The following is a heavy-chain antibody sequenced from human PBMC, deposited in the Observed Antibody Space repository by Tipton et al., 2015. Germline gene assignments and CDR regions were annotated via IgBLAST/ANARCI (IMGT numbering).Heavy chain of an antibody. CDR3: ARGGNNWFDP. D-gene: IGHD2-15*01. CDR2: IYYSGST. Sequence: TLSLTCTVSGGSISSYYWSWIRQPPGKGLEWIGYIYYSGSTRYNPSLKNRVTISVDTSKNQFSLKLSSVTAADTAVYYCARGGNNWFDPWGQGTLVTVSS. CDR1: GGSISSYY. V-gene: IGHV4-59*01. J-gene: IGHJ5*02.